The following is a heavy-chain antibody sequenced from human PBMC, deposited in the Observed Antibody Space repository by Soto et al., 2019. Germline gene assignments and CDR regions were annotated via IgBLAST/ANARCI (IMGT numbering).Heavy chain of an antibody. V-gene: IGHV1-3*01. D-gene: IGHD6-13*01. J-gene: IGHJ5*02. Sequence: QVQLVQSGTEVKKPGASVKVSCKASGYTITSYGIHWVRQAPGQRLAWMGWINAANGDTKYSPKFQGRVTITRDTSASTAYMELSSLRSEDTAVYYCVRRHVSATGIDWFDPWGQGTLVTVSS. CDR3: VRRHVSATGIDWFDP. CDR2: INAANGDT. CDR1: GYTITSYG.